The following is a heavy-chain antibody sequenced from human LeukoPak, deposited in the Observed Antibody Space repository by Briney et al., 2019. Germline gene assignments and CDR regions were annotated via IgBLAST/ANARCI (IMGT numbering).Heavy chain of an antibody. CDR1: GFTFSSYA. J-gene: IGHJ4*02. V-gene: IGHV3-30-3*01. CDR2: ISYDGSNK. D-gene: IGHD3-10*01. CDR3: ARDYYYGYYFDY. Sequence: GGSLRLYCAASGFTFSSYAMHWVRQAPGKGLEWVAVISYDGSNKYYADSVKGRFTISRDNSKNTLYLQMNSLRAEDTAVYYCARDYYYGYYFDYWGQGTLVTVSS.